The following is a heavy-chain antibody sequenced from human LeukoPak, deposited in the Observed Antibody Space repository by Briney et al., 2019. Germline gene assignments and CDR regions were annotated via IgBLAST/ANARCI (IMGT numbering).Heavy chain of an antibody. CDR1: GYSLTSYW. V-gene: IGHV5-51*01. Sequence: GESLKISCKGSGYSLTSYWIGWVRQMPGKGLEWMGIIYPGDSDTRYSPSFQGQVTISADKSISTAYLQWSSLKASDTAMYYCARPSYDILSGYYYWGQGTLVTVSS. J-gene: IGHJ4*02. CDR2: IYPGDSDT. D-gene: IGHD3-9*01. CDR3: ARPSYDILSGYYY.